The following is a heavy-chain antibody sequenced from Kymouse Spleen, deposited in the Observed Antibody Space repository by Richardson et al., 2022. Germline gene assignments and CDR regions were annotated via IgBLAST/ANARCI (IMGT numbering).Heavy chain of an antibody. CDR1: GFTFSSYG. D-gene: IGHD5-12*01. J-gene: IGHJ6*02. CDR2: ISYDGSNK. Sequence: QVQLVESGGGVVQPGRSLRLSCAASGFTFSSYGMHWVRQAPGKGLEWVAVISYDGSNKYYADSVKGRFTISRDNSKNTLYLQMNSLRAEDTAVYYCAKSGYSDYYYGMDVWGQGTTVTVSS. V-gene: IGHV3-30*18. CDR3: AKSGYSDYYYGMDV.